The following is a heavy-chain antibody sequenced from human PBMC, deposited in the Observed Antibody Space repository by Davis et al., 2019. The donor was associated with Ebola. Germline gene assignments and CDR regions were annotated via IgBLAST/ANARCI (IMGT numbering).Heavy chain of an antibody. V-gene: IGHV4-59*01. CDR2: IDYSGST. J-gene: IGHJ4*02. D-gene: IGHD4-11*01. Sequence: PGGSLRLSCEASGYNFDIAWVSWVRQPPGKGLEYIGYIDYSGSTEYNPSLKSRITISVDTSQNQFSLRLTSVTPADTAVYYCARGRSTHRCWGQGARVTVST. CDR1: GYNFDIAW. CDR3: ARGRSTHRC.